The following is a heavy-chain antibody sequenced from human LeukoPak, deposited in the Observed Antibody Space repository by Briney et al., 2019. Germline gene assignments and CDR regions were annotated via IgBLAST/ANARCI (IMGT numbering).Heavy chain of an antibody. CDR3: AGDLEYYYGSGIDY. CDR1: GFTFSSFW. Sequence: PGGSLRLSCAASGFTFSSFWMSWVRQAPGKGLEWVANIKQDGSEKYYVDSVKGRFTVSRDNAKNSLYLQMNSLRAEDTAVYYCAGDLEYYYGSGIDYWGQGTLVTVSS. D-gene: IGHD3-10*01. V-gene: IGHV3-7*01. CDR2: IKQDGSEK. J-gene: IGHJ4*02.